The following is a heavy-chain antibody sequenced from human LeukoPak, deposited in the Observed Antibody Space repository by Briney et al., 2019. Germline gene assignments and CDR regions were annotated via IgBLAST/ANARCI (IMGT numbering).Heavy chain of an antibody. CDR3: ARAGSGWYFGIPRGEFDY. CDR1: GYTFTSYA. D-gene: IGHD6-19*01. Sequence: GASVKVSCKASGYTFTSYAMHWVRQAPGQRLEWMGWINAGNGNTKYSQKFQGRVTITRDTSASTACMELSSLRSEDTAVYYCARAGSGWYFGIPRGEFDYWGQGTLVTVSS. V-gene: IGHV1-3*01. J-gene: IGHJ4*02. CDR2: INAGNGNT.